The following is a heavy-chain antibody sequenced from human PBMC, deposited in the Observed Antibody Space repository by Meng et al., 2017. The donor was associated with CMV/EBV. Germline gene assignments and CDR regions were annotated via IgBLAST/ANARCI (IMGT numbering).Heavy chain of an antibody. V-gene: IGHV4-4*02. Sequence: GSLRLSCAVSGGSISSSNWWSWVRQPPGKGLEWIGEIYHSGSTNYNPSLKSPVTISADKSKNQFSLKLSSVTAADTAVYYCARADSSGYDFDYWGQGTLVTVSS. CDR3: ARADSSGYDFDY. CDR2: IYHSGST. CDR1: GGSISSSNW. D-gene: IGHD3-22*01. J-gene: IGHJ4*02.